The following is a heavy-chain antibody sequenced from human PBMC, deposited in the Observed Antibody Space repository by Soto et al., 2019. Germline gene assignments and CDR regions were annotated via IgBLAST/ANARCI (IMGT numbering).Heavy chain of an antibody. CDR3: ARDHLGAYHAFDI. J-gene: IGHJ3*02. CDR1: GGSFSGYY. V-gene: IGHV4-34*01. Sequence: SETLSLTCAVYGGSFSGYYWSWIRQPPGKGLEWIGEINHSGSTYYNPSLKSRVTISVDRSKNQFSLKLSSVTAADTAVYYCARDHLGAYHAFDIWGQGTMVTVSS. CDR2: INHSGST. D-gene: IGHD7-27*01.